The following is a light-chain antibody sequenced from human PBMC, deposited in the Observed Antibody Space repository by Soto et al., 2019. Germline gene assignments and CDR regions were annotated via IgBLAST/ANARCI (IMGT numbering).Light chain of an antibody. J-gene: IGKJ1*01. Sequence: EIVLTQSPGTLSLSPGERATLSCRASQSVSNNYLAWYQQKPGQAPRLIIYGSSNRATGIPDRLTGSGSGTDFTLTISRLEPEDFAVYYCQQYGSSGTFGQGTKVDSK. CDR1: QSVSNNY. V-gene: IGKV3-20*01. CDR2: GSS. CDR3: QQYGSSGT.